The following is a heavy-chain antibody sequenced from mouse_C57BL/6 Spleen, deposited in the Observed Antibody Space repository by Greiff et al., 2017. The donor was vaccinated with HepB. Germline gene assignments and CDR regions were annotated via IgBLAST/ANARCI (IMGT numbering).Heavy chain of an antibody. Sequence: VMLVESGPELVKPGASVKISCKASGYAFSSCWMNWVKQRPGKGLEWIGRIYPGDGDTNYNEKFKGKATLTADKSSSTAYMQLSSLTSEDSAVYFCAGRGDYYDSSYYFDYWGQGTTLTVSS. CDR2: IYPGDGDT. D-gene: IGHD1-1*01. CDR3: AGRGDYYDSSYYFDY. J-gene: IGHJ2*01. CDR1: GYAFSSCW. V-gene: IGHV1-82*01.